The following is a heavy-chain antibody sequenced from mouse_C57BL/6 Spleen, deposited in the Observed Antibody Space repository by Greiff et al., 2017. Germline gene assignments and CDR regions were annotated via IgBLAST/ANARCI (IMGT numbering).Heavy chain of an antibody. CDR1: GYTFTSYG. D-gene: IGHD2-2*01. Sequence: QVQLQQSGAELARPGASVKLSCKASGYTFTSYGISWVKQRTGQGLEWIGEIYPRSGNTYYNEKFKGKATLTADKSSSTAYMELRSLTSEDSAVYFCARDPVTHFDYWGQGTTLTVSS. CDR3: ARDPVTHFDY. CDR2: IYPRSGNT. J-gene: IGHJ2*01. V-gene: IGHV1-81*01.